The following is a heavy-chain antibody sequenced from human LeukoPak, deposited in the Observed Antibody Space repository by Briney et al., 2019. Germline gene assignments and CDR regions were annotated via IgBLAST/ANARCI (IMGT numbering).Heavy chain of an antibody. CDR1: GFTFRNYY. Sequence: GRSLRLSCAASGFTFRNYYTHWVRQAPGKGLEWVAVISLDGNNEYYADSVKGRFSLSRDNSMNTLYLQLNSLRTEDTAIYYCARDLSGHWTYDYWGQGTLVTVSS. CDR3: ARDLSGHWTYDY. J-gene: IGHJ4*01. CDR2: ISLDGNNE. V-gene: IGHV3-30-3*01. D-gene: IGHD1-1*01.